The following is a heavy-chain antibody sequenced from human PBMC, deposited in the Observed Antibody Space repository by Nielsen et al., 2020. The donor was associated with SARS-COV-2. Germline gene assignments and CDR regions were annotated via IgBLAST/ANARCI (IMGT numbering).Heavy chain of an antibody. Sequence: GESLKISCAASGFTFSDYYMNWIRQASGKGLEWVSFISFSGSETDYADSVRGRITIFRDNAKNSVSLQMNSLRAEDTAVYYCARDRNAFDIWGQGTMVIVSS. CDR2: ISFSGSET. CDR3: ARDRNAFDI. CDR1: GFTFSDYY. J-gene: IGHJ3*02. V-gene: IGHV3-11*05.